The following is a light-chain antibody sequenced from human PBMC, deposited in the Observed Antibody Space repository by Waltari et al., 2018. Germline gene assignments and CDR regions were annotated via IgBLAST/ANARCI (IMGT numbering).Light chain of an antibody. Sequence: SYEVTQPPSVSVSPGQTAFITCSGHNLAKKYVYWYQQKTGQPPLLVLYRDVKRPSGIPERFSGSNSGNAATLTISGTQTTDEAAYFCQTWDRSSVVFGGGTKLSVL. V-gene: IGLV3-1*01. J-gene: IGLJ3*02. CDR1: NLAKKY. CDR2: RDV. CDR3: QTWDRSSVV.